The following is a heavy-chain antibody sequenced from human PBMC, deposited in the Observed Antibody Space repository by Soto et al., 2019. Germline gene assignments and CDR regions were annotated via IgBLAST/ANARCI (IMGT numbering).Heavy chain of an antibody. CDR1: GFSFTGYY. D-gene: IGHD6-6*01. CDR3: AKDLTRQLAYWLDP. Sequence: ASVKVSCKASGFSFTGYYIHWLRQAPGQGLEWMGWINAHSGGTEYAQKFQGRVTSTRDTSISTAYMTLSSLRSDDTAIYYCAKDLTRQLAYWLDPWGQGTQVTVSS. V-gene: IGHV1-2*02. J-gene: IGHJ5*02. CDR2: INAHSGGT.